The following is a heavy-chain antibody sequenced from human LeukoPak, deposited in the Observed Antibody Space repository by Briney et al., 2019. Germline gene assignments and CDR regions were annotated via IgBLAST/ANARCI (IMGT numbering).Heavy chain of an antibody. CDR2: IFANGVTT. J-gene: IGHJ5*01. CDR1: GFTFSNFG. V-gene: IGHV3-23*01. Sequence: GGSLRLSCASSGFTFSNFGMSWVRQAPGKGLEWVSAIFANGVTTLYADSVKGRFIISRDNSQNRLFLQVNSLRVEDTAVYYCAKGLGGLASAPDSWGQGTLVTVSS. CDR3: AKGLGGLASAPDS. D-gene: IGHD6-6*01.